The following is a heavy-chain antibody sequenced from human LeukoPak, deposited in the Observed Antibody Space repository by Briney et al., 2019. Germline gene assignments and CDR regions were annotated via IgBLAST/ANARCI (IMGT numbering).Heavy chain of an antibody. CDR3: ARQIRKYSSGWYVRGGLDY. J-gene: IGHJ4*02. CDR2: IYYSGST. V-gene: IGHV4-39*01. D-gene: IGHD6-19*01. Sequence: SETLSLTCTVSGGSISSSSYYWGWIRQPPGKGLEWIGSIYYSGSTYYNPSLKSRVTISVDTSKNQFSLKLSSVTAADTAAYYCARQIRKYSSGWYVRGGLDYWGQGTLVTVSS. CDR1: GGSISSSSYY.